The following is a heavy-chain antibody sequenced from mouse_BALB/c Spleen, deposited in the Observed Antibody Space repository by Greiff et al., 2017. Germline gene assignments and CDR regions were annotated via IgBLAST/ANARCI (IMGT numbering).Heavy chain of an antibody. CDR1: GYAFSSSW. CDR2: IYPGDGDT. J-gene: IGHJ4*01. CDR3: ARTTVVANDYAMDY. Sequence: VKLVESGPELVKPGASVKISCKASGYAFSSSWMNWVKQRPGQGLEWIGRIYPGDGDTNYNGKFKGKATLTADKSSSTAYMQLSSLTSVDSAVYFCARTTVVANDYAMDYWGQGTSVTVSS. D-gene: IGHD1-1*01. V-gene: IGHV1-82*01.